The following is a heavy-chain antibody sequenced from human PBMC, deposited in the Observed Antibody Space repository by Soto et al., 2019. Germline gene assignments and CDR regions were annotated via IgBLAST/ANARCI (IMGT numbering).Heavy chain of an antibody. D-gene: IGHD3-16*01. CDR2: INGYNGNT. Sequence: QVQLVQSGAEVKKPGASVKVSCKASGYTFTSSGISWVRQAPGQGLEWMGWINGYNGNTNYAQKFQGRITMTTDTPTSTAYMELRSLRSDDTAVYYCARMGDVPYYYYGMDVWGQGTTVIVSS. V-gene: IGHV1-18*01. CDR3: ARMGDVPYYYYGMDV. CDR1: GYTFTSSG. J-gene: IGHJ6*02.